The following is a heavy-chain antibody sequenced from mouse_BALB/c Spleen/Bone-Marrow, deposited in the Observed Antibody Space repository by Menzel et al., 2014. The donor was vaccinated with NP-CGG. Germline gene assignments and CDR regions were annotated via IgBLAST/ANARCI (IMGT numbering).Heavy chain of an antibody. D-gene: IGHD1-1*01. CDR2: ISSGSSTI. CDR3: ARRGSNHWYFDV. J-gene: IGHJ1*01. CDR1: GFTFSSFG. Sequence: EVQRVESGGGLVQPGGSRKLSCAASGFTFSSFGMHWVRPAPEKGLEWVAYISSGSSTIYYADTVKGRFTISRDNPKNTLFLQMTSLRSEDTAMYYCARRGSNHWYFDVWGAGTTVTVSS. V-gene: IGHV5-17*02.